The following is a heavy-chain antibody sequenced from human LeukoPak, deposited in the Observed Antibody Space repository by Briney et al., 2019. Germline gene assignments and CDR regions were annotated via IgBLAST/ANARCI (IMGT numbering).Heavy chain of an antibody. J-gene: IGHJ4*02. Sequence: SETPSLTCTVSGGSISSYYWSWIRQPPGKGLEWIGYIYYSGSTNYNPSLKSRVTISVDTSKNQFSLKLSSVTAADTAVYYCARYCSGGSCLDYWGQGTLVTVSS. V-gene: IGHV4-59*01. D-gene: IGHD2-15*01. CDR2: IYYSGST. CDR3: ARYCSGGSCLDY. CDR1: GGSISSYY.